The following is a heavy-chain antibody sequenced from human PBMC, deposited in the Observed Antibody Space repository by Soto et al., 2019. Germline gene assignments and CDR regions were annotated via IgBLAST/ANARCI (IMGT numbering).Heavy chain of an antibody. CDR1: GGSISSYY. J-gene: IGHJ4*02. D-gene: IGHD5-18*01. Sequence: PSDTLSLTCTVSGGSISSYYWSRIRQPPGKGLEWIGYIDYSGSTNYNPSLKSRVTISVDTSKNQFSLKLSSVTAADTAVYYCARRYGSWFDYWGQGTLVTVS. CDR3: ARRYGSWFDY. CDR2: IDYSGST. V-gene: IGHV4-59*08.